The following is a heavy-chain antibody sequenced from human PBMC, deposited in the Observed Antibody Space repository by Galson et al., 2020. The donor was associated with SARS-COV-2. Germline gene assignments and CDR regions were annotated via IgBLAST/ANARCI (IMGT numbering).Heavy chain of an antibody. D-gene: IGHD2-2*01. J-gene: IGHJ4*02. CDR3: ARGVGVPAAMQTYDY. CDR1: GFTVSSNY. Sequence: GGSLRLSCAASGFTVSSNYMSWVRQAPAKGLEWVSVIYSGGSTYYADSVKGRFTISRDNSKNTLYLQMNSLRAEDTAVYYCARGVGVPAAMQTYDYWGQGTLVTVSS. V-gene: IGHV3-66*02. CDR2: IYSGGST.